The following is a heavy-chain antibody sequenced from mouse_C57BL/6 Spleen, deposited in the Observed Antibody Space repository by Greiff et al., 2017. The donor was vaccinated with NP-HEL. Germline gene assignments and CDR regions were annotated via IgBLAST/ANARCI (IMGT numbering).Heavy chain of an antibody. CDR2: IDPENGDT. J-gene: IGHJ3*01. Sequence: VQLKQSGAELVRPGASVKLLCTASGFNIKDDYMHWVKQRPEQGLEWIGWIDPENGDTEYASKFQGKATITADTSSNTAYLQLSSLTSEDTAVYYCTFSGSFAYWGQGTLVTVSA. V-gene: IGHV14-4*01. CDR1: GFNIKDDY. CDR3: TFSGSFAY. D-gene: IGHD3-2*02.